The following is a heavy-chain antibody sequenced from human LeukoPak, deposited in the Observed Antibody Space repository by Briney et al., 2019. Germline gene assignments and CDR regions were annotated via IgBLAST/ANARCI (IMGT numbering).Heavy chain of an antibody. J-gene: IGHJ4*02. Sequence: ASVKVSCKVSGYTFIGYYIHWVRQAPGQGLEWMGWISAYNGNTNYAQKLQGRVTMTTDTSTSTAYMELRSLRSDDTAVYYCARVWDFWSGHRTMYYFDYWGQGTLVTVSS. D-gene: IGHD3-3*01. CDR3: ARVWDFWSGHRTMYYFDY. CDR1: GYTFIGYY. V-gene: IGHV1-18*04. CDR2: ISAYNGNT.